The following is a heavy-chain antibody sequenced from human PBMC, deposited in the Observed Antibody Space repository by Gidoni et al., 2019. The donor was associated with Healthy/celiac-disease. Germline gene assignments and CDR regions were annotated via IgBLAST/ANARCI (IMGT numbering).Heavy chain of an antibody. V-gene: IGHV1-69*02. D-gene: IGHD6-19*01. Sequence: QVQLVQSGAEVKKPGSSVKVSCKASGGTFSSYTISWVRQAPGQGLEWMGRIIPILGIANYAQKFQGRVTITADKSTSTAYMELSSLRSEDTAVYYCARSKITDIVVDQTSGSSGWSFDYWGQGTLVTVSS. J-gene: IGHJ4*02. CDR1: GGTFSSYT. CDR3: ARSKITDIVVDQTSGSSGWSFDY. CDR2: IIPILGIA.